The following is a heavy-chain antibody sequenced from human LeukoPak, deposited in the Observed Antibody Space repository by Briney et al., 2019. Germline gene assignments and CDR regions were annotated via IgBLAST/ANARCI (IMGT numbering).Heavy chain of an antibody. D-gene: IGHD5-12*01. CDR1: GGSISSGSYY. V-gene: IGHV4-61*01. CDR2: IYYSGST. J-gene: IGHJ4*02. CDR3: ARVSGYDWESFYDY. Sequence: SETLSLTCTVSGGSISSGSYYWSWIRQPPGKGLEWIGYIYYSGSTNYNPSLKSQVTISVDTSKNQFSLKLNSVTAADTAVYYCARVSGYDWESFYDYWGQGTLVTVSS.